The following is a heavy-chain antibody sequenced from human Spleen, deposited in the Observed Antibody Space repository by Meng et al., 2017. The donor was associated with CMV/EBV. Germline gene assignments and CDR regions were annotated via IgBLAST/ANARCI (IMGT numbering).Heavy chain of an antibody. D-gene: IGHD2/OR15-2a*01. Sequence: GGSLRLSCAASGFTFSSDWMSWVRQAPGKGLEWVANIKQDGSEKYYVDSVKGRFTISRDNAKNTLYLQMNSLRVEDTAVYYCVRDKEDFHYFDYWGQGTLVTVSS. J-gene: IGHJ4*02. V-gene: IGHV3-7*01. CDR1: GFTFSSDW. CDR2: IKQDGSEK. CDR3: VRDKEDFHYFDY.